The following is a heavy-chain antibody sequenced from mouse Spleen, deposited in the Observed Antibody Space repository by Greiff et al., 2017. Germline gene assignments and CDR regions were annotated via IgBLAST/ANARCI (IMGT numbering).Heavy chain of an antibody. CDR2: ISSGGGNT. Sequence: DVMLVESGGGLVKLGGSLKLSCAASGFTFSSYAMSWVRQTPEKRLEWVATISSGGGNTYYPDSVKGRFTISRDNAKNTLYLQMSSLKSEDTAMYYCAREGVDYAMDYWGQGTSVTVSS. J-gene: IGHJ4*01. D-gene: IGHD1-1*01. CDR1: GFTFSSYA. V-gene: IGHV5-9*01. CDR3: AREGVDYAMDY.